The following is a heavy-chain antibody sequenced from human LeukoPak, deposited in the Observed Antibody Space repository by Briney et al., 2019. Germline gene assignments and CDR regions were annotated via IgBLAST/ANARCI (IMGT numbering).Heavy chain of an antibody. CDR3: ARECGGDCRGSALDV. J-gene: IGHJ6*02. Sequence: ASVKVSCKASVSTFSAYAVHWLRQAPGQRLEWMGWINAGNGDTKYSQKYQGRVTITRDPSATSTYMELSSLSSEATAVYDGARECGGDCRGSALDVWGLGTTVIVSS. V-gene: IGHV1-3*01. CDR2: INAGNGDT. CDR1: VSTFSAYA. D-gene: IGHD2-21*02.